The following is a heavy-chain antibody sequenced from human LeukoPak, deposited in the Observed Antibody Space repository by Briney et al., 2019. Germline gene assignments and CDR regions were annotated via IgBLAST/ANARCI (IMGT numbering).Heavy chain of an antibody. D-gene: IGHD1-26*01. CDR1: GGSITSYY. CDR3: ARVGYIGSSWLFDY. J-gene: IGHJ4*02. Sequence: SETLSLTCTVSGGSITSYYWGWVRPPAGKGLEWIGRIYTAGRTDHPPSLNGRLTMSVDTSKNQFSLNLSSVTAADTAVYYCARVGYIGSSWLFDYWGQGALVIVSS. V-gene: IGHV4-4*07. CDR2: IYTAGRT.